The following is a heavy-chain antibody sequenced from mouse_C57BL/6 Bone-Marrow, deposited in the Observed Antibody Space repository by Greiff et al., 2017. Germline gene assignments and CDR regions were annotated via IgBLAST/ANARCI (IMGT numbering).Heavy chain of an antibody. Sequence: VQLQQPGAELVKPGASVKLSCKASGYTFTSYWMHWVKQRPGQGLEWIGMIHPNSGSTNYNEKFKSKATLTVDKSSSTAYMQLSSLTSEDSAVYYCARRDSWVNYFDYWGQGTTLTVSS. CDR2: IHPNSGST. J-gene: IGHJ2*01. V-gene: IGHV1-64*01. CDR3: ARRDSWVNYFDY. CDR1: GYTFTSYW. D-gene: IGHD3-3*01.